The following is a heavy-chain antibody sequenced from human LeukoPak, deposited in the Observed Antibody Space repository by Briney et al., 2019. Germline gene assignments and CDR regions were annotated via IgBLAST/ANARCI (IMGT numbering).Heavy chain of an antibody. V-gene: IGHV3-21*06. J-gene: IGHJ6*03. D-gene: IGHD3-16*01. CDR2: ISTSSSYI. CDR3: ARGGDHPTFLFQYMDV. Sequence: GGSLRLSCAASGFTFSSYSMNWVRQAPGKGLEWVSSISTSSSYIYYADSVRGRFTISRDNAKNSLFLQMNSLRAEDTAVYYCARGGDHPTFLFQYMDVWGKGTTVTVSS. CDR1: GFTFSSYS.